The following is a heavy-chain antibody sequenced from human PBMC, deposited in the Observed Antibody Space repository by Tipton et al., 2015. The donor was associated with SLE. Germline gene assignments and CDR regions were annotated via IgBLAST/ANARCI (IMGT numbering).Heavy chain of an antibody. CDR2: IYYSGST. D-gene: IGHD5-24*01. V-gene: IGHV4-59*08. CDR3: ARQMASVAFDI. Sequence: TLSLTCTVSGGSISSYYWSWIRQPPGKGLEWIGYIYYSGSTNYNPSLKSRVTISVDTSKNQFSLKLSSVTAADTAVYYCARQMASVAFDIWGQGTMVTVSS. J-gene: IGHJ3*02. CDR1: GGSISSYY.